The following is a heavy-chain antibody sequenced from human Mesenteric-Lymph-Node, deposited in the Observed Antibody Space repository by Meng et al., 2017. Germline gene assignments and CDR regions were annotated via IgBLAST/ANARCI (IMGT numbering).Heavy chain of an antibody. V-gene: IGHV1-18*01. CDR3: ARDRAGKPLRVDY. D-gene: IGHD6-19*01. Sequence: ASVKVSCKASGYTFTSYGISWVRQAPGQGLEWMGWISAYNGNTNYAQKLQGRVTMTTDTSTSTDYMELRSLRSDDTAVYYCARDRAGKPLRVDYWGQGTLVTVSS. CDR2: ISAYNGNT. CDR1: GYTFTSYG. J-gene: IGHJ4*02.